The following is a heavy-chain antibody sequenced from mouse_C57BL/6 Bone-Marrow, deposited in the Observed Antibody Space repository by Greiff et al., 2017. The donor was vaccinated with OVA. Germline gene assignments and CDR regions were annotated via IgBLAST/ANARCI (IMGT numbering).Heavy chain of an antibody. CDR1: GYTFTDYY. V-gene: IGHV1-26*01. Sequence: EVQLHQSGPELVKPGASVKISCKASGYTFTDYYMNWVKQSHGKSLEWIGDINPNNGGTSYNQKFKGKATLTVDKSSSTAYMELRSLTSEDSAVYYCERQSQTAQARWFAYWGQGTLVTVSA. J-gene: IGHJ3*01. CDR3: ERQSQTAQARWFAY. D-gene: IGHD3-2*02. CDR2: INPNNGGT.